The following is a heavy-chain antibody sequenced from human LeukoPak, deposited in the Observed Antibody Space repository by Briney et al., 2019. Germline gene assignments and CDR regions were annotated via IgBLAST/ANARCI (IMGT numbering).Heavy chain of an antibody. CDR3: ARRYYDFWSDPRPVSDP. Sequence: ASVKVSCKASGYTFTSYDINWVRQATGQGLEWMGWMNPNSGNTGYAQKFQGRVTMTRNTSISTAYMELSSLRSEDTAVYYCARRYYDFWSDPRPVSDPWGQGTLVTVSS. J-gene: IGHJ5*02. D-gene: IGHD3-3*01. CDR1: GYTFTSYD. CDR2: MNPNSGNT. V-gene: IGHV1-8*01.